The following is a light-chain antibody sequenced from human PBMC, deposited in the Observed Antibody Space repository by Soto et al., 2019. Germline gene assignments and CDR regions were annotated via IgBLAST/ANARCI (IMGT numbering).Light chain of an antibody. CDR1: QSVKSN. V-gene: IGKV3-15*01. Sequence: EIQMIQSPASLSVYKGERATLSCRASQSVKSNLAWYQQKPCQAPRLLIYGASTRATGIPARFSGTGSGTEFTLTISSLQSEDFAVYYCQHYNHWLWPFGQGTKVDIK. CDR2: GAS. CDR3: QHYNHWLWP. J-gene: IGKJ1*01.